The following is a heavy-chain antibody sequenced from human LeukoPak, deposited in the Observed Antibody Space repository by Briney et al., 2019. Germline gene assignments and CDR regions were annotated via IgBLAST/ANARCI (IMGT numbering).Heavy chain of an antibody. V-gene: IGHV4-39*07. CDR3: ARDHPYYDILTGYSPGYFDY. CDR2: IYYVGST. D-gene: IGHD3-9*01. Sequence: SETLSLTCTVSGGSISSSSYYWGWIRQPPGKGLEWIGSIYYVGSTYYNPSLKSRVTISVDTSKNQFSLKLSSVTAADTAVYYCARDHPYYDILTGYSPGYFDYWGQGTLVTVSS. J-gene: IGHJ4*02. CDR1: GGSISSSSYY.